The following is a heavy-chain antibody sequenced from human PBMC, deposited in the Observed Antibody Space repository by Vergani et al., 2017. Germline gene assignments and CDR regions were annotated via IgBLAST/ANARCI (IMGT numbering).Heavy chain of an antibody. V-gene: IGHV3-30*03. D-gene: IGHD5-12*01. Sequence: QVQLVESGGGVVQPGRSLRLSCAASGFTFSSYGMHWVRQAPGKGLEWVAVISYDGSNKYYADSVKGRFTISRDNSKNTLYLQMNSLRSEDTAVYYCATELDTVATILDPRSGAFDIWGQGTMVTVSS. CDR1: GFTFSSYG. J-gene: IGHJ3*02. CDR3: ATELDTVATILDPRSGAFDI. CDR2: ISYDGSNK.